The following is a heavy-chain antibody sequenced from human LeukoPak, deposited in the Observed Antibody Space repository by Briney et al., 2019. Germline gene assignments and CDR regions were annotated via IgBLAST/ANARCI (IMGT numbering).Heavy chain of an antibody. CDR3: ARVAYYYDSSGNFDY. V-gene: IGHV1-18*01. J-gene: IGHJ4*02. CDR1: GYTFTSYG. CDR2: ISAYNGNT. Sequence: ASAKVSCKASGYTFTSYGISWVRQAPGQGLEWMGWISAYNGNTNYAQKLQGRVTMTTDTSTSTAYMELRSLRSDDTAVYYCARVAYYYDSSGNFDYWGQGTLVTVSS. D-gene: IGHD3-22*01.